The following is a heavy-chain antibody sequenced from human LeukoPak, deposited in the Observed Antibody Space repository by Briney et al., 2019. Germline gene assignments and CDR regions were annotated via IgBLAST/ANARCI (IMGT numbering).Heavy chain of an antibody. CDR1: GFTFSRYW. Sequence: PGGSLRLSCAASGFTFSRYWMHWVRQTPGKGLVWVSRINSDGSSTRYADSVKGRFTISRDNAKNTLDLQMSSLRAEDTAVYYCARVDCSGGSCHFDYWGQGTLVTVSS. CDR2: INSDGSST. CDR3: ARVDCSGGSCHFDY. J-gene: IGHJ4*02. V-gene: IGHV3-74*01. D-gene: IGHD2-15*01.